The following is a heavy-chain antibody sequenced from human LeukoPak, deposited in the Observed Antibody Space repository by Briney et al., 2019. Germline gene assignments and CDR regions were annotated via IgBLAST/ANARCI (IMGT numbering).Heavy chain of an antibody. D-gene: IGHD3-22*01. V-gene: IGHV1-8*01. CDR3: ARCYYDSSGYYYCGDAFDI. J-gene: IGHJ3*02. CDR1: GYTFTSYD. CDR2: MNPNSGNT. Sequence: ASVKVSCKASGYTFTSYDINWVRQATGQGLEWMGCMNPNSGNTGYAQKFQGRVTMTRNTSISTAYMELSSLRSEDTAVYYCARCYYDSSGYYYCGDAFDIWGQGTMVTVSS.